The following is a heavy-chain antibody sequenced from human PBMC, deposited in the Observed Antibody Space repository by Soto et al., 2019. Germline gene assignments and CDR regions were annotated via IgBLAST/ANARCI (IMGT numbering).Heavy chain of an antibody. Sequence: GASVKVSCTASGGTFGSDATTWVRQAPGQGLEWVGRIIPIFGTTNYAQNLQGRVTISADKSTLTSYMELHSLTSDDTALYYCARDRTDSGYYTNWLDPWGQGTQVTVSS. CDR1: GGTFGSDA. CDR3: ARDRTDSGYYTNWLDP. CDR2: IIPIFGTT. V-gene: IGHV1-69*06. J-gene: IGHJ5*02. D-gene: IGHD3-22*01.